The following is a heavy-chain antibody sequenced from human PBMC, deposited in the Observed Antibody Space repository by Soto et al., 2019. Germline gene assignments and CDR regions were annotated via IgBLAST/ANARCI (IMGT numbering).Heavy chain of an antibody. CDR3: ERDATKGLFDF. D-gene: IGHD2-8*01. J-gene: IGHJ4*02. CDR1: TCSISTYY. Sequence: SATXSLTCSFATCSISTYYGTWIRQSPGKGLEWIGQISHTGRTKYNPSLESRVTISVDTSRKQFSLKLTSVTAADTALYYCERDATKGLFDFWGQGTLV. CDR2: ISHTGRT. V-gene: IGHV4-59*01.